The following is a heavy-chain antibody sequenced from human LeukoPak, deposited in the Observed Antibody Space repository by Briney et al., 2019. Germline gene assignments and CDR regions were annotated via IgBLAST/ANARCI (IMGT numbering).Heavy chain of an antibody. CDR2: INSDGSSI. V-gene: IGHV3-74*01. CDR1: GFTFSRYW. CDR3: APRGP. Sequence: GGSLRLSCVASGFTFSRYWMHWVRHAPGKGLVWVSRINSDGSSITYADSVKGRFTISRDNAKNTLYLQMTSLRVEDTAVYYCAPRGPWGQGTLVTVSS. J-gene: IGHJ5*02.